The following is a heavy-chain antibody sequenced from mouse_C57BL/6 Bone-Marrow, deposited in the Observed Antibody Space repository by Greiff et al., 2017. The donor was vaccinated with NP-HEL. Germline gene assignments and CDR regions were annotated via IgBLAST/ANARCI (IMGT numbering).Heavy chain of an antibody. Sequence: VQRVESGPGLVAPSQSLSITCTVSGFSLTSYGVSWVRQPPGKGLEWLGVIWGDGSTNYHSAPISRLSISKDNSKSQVFLKLNSLQTDDTATYYCAKSEEFYYYGSSYYAMDYWGQGTSVTVSS. D-gene: IGHD1-1*01. CDR1: GFSLTSYG. CDR2: IWGDGST. CDR3: AKSEEFYYYGSSYYAMDY. V-gene: IGHV2-3*01. J-gene: IGHJ4*01.